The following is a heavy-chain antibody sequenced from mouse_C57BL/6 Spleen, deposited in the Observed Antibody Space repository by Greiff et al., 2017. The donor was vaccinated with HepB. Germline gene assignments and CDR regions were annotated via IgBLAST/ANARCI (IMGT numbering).Heavy chain of an antibody. CDR1: GFNIKDDY. CDR3: TTSSSYYSNSVDAMDY. Sequence: EVQLQQSGAELVRPGASVKLSCTASGFNIKDDYMHWVKQRPEKGLEWIGWIDPENGDTEYASKFQGKATITADTSSHTAYLQLRSLTSEDTAVYYCTTSSSYYSNSVDAMDYWGQGTSVTVSS. V-gene: IGHV14-4*01. D-gene: IGHD2-5*01. CDR2: IDPENGDT. J-gene: IGHJ4*01.